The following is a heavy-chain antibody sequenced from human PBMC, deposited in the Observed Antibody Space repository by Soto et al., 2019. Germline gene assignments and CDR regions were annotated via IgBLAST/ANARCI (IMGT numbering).Heavy chain of an antibody. CDR2: ISYDGSNK. CDR1: RFTFSSYA. V-gene: IGHV3-30-3*01. CDR3: ARDSWSADY. Sequence: PGGSLRLSCAASRFTFSSYAMHWVRQAPGKGLEWVAFISYDGSNKYYADSVKGRFTISRDNSKNTLYLQMNSLRAEDTAIYYCARDSWSADYWGQGTLVTVSS. J-gene: IGHJ4*02.